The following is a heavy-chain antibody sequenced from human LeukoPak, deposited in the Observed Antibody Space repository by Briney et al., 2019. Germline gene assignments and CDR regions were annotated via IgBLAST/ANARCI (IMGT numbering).Heavy chain of an antibody. J-gene: IGHJ4*02. CDR2: IYYSGST. CDR3: ARCDSIGSTDY. V-gene: IGHV4-39*01. D-gene: IGHD3-22*01. CDR1: GGSISSSSYY. Sequence: PSETLSLTCTVSGGSISSSSYYWGWIRQPPGKGLEWIGSIYYSGSTYYNPSLKSRVTISVDTSKNQFSLKLSSVTAADTAVYYCARCDSIGSTDYWGQGTLVTASS.